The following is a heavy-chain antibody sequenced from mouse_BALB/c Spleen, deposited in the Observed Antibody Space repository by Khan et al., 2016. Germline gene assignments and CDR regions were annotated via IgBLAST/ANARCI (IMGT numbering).Heavy chain of an antibody. J-gene: IGHJ4*01. Sequence: VQLQQSGAELVKPGASVKLSCTASGFNIKDTYMHWVKQRPEQGLEWIGRIDPANGNTKYDPKFQGKATITADTSSNTAYLQLSSLTSEDTAVYYWSTDYYARDYWGQGTSVTVSS. V-gene: IGHV14-3*02. CDR3: STDYYARDY. CDR2: IDPANGNT. CDR1: GFNIKDTY.